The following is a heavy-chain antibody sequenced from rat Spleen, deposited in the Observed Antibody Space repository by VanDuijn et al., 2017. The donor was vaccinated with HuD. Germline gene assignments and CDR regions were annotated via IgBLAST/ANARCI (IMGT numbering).Heavy chain of an antibody. CDR1: GYSITSNY. CDR2: ISYSGST. J-gene: IGHJ3*01. Sequence: EVQLQESGPGLVKPSQSLSLTCSVTGYSITSNYWGWIRKFPGNKMEWIGHISYSGSTSYNPSLKSQIPISRDTSKNQFFLQVDSVTTEDTATYYCARSDGTHYYLPFADWGQGTLVTVSS. V-gene: IGHV3-1*01. CDR3: ARSDGTHYYLPFAD. D-gene: IGHD1-1*01.